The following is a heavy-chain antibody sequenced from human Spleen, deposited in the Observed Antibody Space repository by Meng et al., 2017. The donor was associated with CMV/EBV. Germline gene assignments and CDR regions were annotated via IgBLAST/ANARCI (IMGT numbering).Heavy chain of an antibody. CDR3: AKDRGSYYSFFDY. D-gene: IGHD1-26*01. Sequence: SLKISCAASGFTFSSSWMHWVCQAPEKGLEWVSGISWNSGSIGYADSVKGRFTISRDNAKNSLYLQMNSLRAEDMALYYCAKDRGSYYSFFDYWGQGALVTVSS. CDR1: GFTFSSSW. V-gene: IGHV3-9*03. J-gene: IGHJ4*02. CDR2: ISWNSGSI.